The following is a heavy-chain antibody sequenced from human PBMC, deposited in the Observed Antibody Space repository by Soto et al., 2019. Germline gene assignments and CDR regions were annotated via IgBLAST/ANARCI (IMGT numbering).Heavy chain of an antibody. J-gene: IGHJ4*02. CDR3: ARSTGGY. V-gene: IGHV3-64*01. CDR1: GFTFSDYA. D-gene: IGHD2-8*02. Sequence: EVQLVESGGGLVQPGGSLRLSCAASGFTFSDYAMHWVRQAPGKGLEYVAAINSNGGGTYYATSVKGRFIISRDNSKNTLYLQMGSLRAEDMAVYYCARSTGGYWGQGTLVIVSS. CDR2: INSNGGGT.